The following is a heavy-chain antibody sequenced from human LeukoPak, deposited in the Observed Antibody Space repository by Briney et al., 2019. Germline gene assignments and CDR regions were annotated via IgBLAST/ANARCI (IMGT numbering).Heavy chain of an antibody. CDR3: AREYYYGSGSLRIYYGMDV. CDR1: GYSFTSYW. D-gene: IGHD3-10*01. J-gene: IGHJ6*02. Sequence: GESLKISCKGSGYSFTSYWIGWVRQMPGKGLEWMGIIYPGDSDTRYSPSFQGQVTISADKSISTAYLQWSSLKASDTAMYYCAREYYYGSGSLRIYYGMDVWGQGTTVTVSS. CDR2: IYPGDSDT. V-gene: IGHV5-51*01.